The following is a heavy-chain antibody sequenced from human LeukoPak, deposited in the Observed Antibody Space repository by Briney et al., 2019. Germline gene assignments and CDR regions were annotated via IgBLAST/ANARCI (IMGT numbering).Heavy chain of an antibody. CDR2: IFHSGTT. V-gene: IGHV4-30-4*08. CDR3: ARDYGGYDHFDY. J-gene: IGHJ4*02. CDR1: GGSINSGDYY. D-gene: IGHD5-12*01. Sequence: SETLSLTCTVSGGSINSGDYYWSWIRQPPGKGLEWIGYIFHSGTTYYNPSLKSRLTISVDTSKNQFSLKLTSVTAADTAVYYCARDYGGYDHFDYWGQGTLVTVSS.